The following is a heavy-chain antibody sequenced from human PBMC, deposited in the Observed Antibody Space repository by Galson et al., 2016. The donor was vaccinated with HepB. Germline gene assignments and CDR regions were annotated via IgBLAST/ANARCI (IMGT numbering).Heavy chain of an antibody. Sequence: SLRLSCAASGFTFSTYNMNWVRQTPGKGLEWVSSISGSGSYLYYADSVKGRFTISRDNANNSLYLHLSSLRAEDTAVYYCVRDLGSCSGANCYAGFPYYFDYWGQGTLVTVSS. CDR3: VRDLGSCSGANCYAGFPYYFDY. CDR2: ISGSGSYL. CDR1: GFTFSTYN. D-gene: IGHD2-2*01. J-gene: IGHJ4*02. V-gene: IGHV3-21*04.